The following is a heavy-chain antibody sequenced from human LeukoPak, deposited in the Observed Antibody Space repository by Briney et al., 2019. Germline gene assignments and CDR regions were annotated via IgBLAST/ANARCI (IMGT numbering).Heavy chain of an antibody. Sequence: ASVKVSCKASGYTFTSYYMHWVRQAPGQGLEWMGIINPSGGSTSYAQKFQGRVTMTRDTSTSTVYMELSSLRSEDTAVYYCARDLGLAVAGMVTYFDYWGKGTLVTVSS. CDR2: INPSGGST. V-gene: IGHV1-46*01. D-gene: IGHD6-19*01. CDR1: GYTFTSYY. J-gene: IGHJ4*02. CDR3: ARDLGLAVAGMVTYFDY.